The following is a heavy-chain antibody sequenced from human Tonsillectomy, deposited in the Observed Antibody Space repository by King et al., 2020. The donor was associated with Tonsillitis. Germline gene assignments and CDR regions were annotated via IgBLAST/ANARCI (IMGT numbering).Heavy chain of an antibody. CDR3: ASDVVVVVSATSFFDY. J-gene: IGHJ4*02. CDR1: GFTFSSHS. D-gene: IGHD2-15*01. Sequence: VQLVESGGGLVQPGGSLRLSCAASGFTFSSHSMSWVRQAPGKGLEWVAKIKATGSEKFYVDSVKGRFTISRDNAKNSLYLQMSSLRVEDTAVYYCASDVVVVVSATSFFDYWGRGILVTVSS. CDR2: IKATGSEK. V-gene: IGHV3-7*01.